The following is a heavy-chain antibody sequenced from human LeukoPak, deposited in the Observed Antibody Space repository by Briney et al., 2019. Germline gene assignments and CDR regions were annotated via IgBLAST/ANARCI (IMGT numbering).Heavy chain of an antibody. V-gene: IGHV3-11*01. J-gene: IGHJ5*02. D-gene: IGHD6-19*01. CDR2: ISSSGSTI. CDR3: AREVRAVAGSWFDP. Sequence: GGSLRLSCAASGFTFSDYYMSWIRQAPGKGLEWVSYISSSGSTIYYADSVKGRFTISRDNAKNSLCLQMNSLRAEDTAVYYCAREVRAVAGSWFDPWGQGTLVTVSS. CDR1: GFTFSDYY.